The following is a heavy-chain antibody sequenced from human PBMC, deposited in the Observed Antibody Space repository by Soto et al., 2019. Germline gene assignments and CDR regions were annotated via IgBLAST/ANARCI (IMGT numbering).Heavy chain of an antibody. CDR3: VLGGLETGYYRDMDY. CDR1: GYTFTNYG. CDR2: ISAYNGDT. D-gene: IGHD3-9*01. J-gene: IGHJ4*02. Sequence: QDHLVQSGGEVKKPGASAKVSCKASGYTFTNYGINWVRQAPGRGLEWVAWISAYNGDTSYAQPLQGRVTGTTVTLTNSAYMELRSLRPDDTAVYFCVLGGLETGYYRDMDYWGQGTLVSVSS. V-gene: IGHV1-18*04.